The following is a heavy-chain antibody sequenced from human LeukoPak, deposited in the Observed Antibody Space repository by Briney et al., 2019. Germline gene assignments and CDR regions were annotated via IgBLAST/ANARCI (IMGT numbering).Heavy chain of an antibody. J-gene: IGHJ2*01. CDR1: GDSITSYY. CDR3: ARTLYIDYDSRVWYFDL. D-gene: IGHD5-12*01. V-gene: IGHV4-59*08. CDR2: IYYSGRT. Sequence: SETLSLTCTVSGDSITSYYWSWIRQPPGKGLEWIGYIYYSGRTNFNPSVKSRVTMSVDTSKDQFSLNLRSVTAEDTAVYYCARTLYIDYDSRVWYFDLWGRGTRVSVSS.